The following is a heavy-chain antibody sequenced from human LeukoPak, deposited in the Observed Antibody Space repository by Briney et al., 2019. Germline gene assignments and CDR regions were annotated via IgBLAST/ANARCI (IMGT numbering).Heavy chain of an antibody. CDR1: GFTFSSYA. CDR2: ISSSSSYI. J-gene: IGHJ4*02. D-gene: IGHD3-22*01. V-gene: IGHV3-21*01. CDR3: ARQRDSSGYFSRYFDY. Sequence: GGSLRLSCAASGFTFSSYAMSWVRQAPGKGLEWVSSISSSSSYIFYADSVKGRFTISRDNAKNSLYLQMNSLRAEDTAVHYCARQRDSSGYFSRYFDYWGQGTLVTVSS.